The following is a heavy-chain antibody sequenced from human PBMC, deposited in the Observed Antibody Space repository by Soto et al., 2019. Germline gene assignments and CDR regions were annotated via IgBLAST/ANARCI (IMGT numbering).Heavy chain of an antibody. CDR3: ARGVMVRGLRSVEGTRYYMAV. J-gene: IGHJ6*03. D-gene: IGHD3-10*01. CDR1: GGTFGGYH. V-gene: IGHV4-34*01. CDR2: IHDAGAT. Sequence: QARLEERGAGLLKPSETLSLNCDVYGGTFGGYHWSWIRRPPGKGLEWIGDIHDAGATAYNPSLKGRVSISADMSRNQFSLRLTSVTAADAAVYHCARGVMVRGLRSVEGTRYYMAVWGKGAAVTVSS.